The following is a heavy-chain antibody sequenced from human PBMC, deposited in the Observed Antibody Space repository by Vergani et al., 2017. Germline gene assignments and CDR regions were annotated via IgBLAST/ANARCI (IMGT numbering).Heavy chain of an antibody. Sequence: VSCKASGGTFSSYAISWVRQAPGQGLEWMGRIIPIFGTANYAQKFQGRVTITADESTSTAYMELSSLRSEDTAVYYCARVSSSGWYDWEADWFDPWGQGTLVTVSS. J-gene: IGHJ5*02. V-gene: IGHV1-69*15. CDR3: ARVSSSGWYDWEADWFDP. CDR2: IIPIFGTA. CDR1: GGTFSSYA. D-gene: IGHD6-19*01.